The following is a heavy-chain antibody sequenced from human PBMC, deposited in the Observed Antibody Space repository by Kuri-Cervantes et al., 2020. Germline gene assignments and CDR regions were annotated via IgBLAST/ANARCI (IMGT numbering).Heavy chain of an antibody. Sequence: SETLSLTCAVYGESLSVYYWSWFRQLPGKGLEWIGEFNHSGSTNYNPSLKSRVTISVDTSKNQLSLKLSSVTAADTAVYYYARQTLPTGTQHFDSWGQGTLVTVSS. CDR3: ARQTLPTGTQHFDS. CDR1: GESLSVYY. V-gene: IGHV4-34*01. CDR2: FNHSGST. J-gene: IGHJ4*02. D-gene: IGHD3-10*01.